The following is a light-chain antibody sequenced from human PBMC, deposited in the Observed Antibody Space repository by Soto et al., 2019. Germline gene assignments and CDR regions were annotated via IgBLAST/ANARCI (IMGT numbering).Light chain of an antibody. V-gene: IGKV1-39*01. CDR2: AAT. CDR1: QSISSY. J-gene: IGKJ2*03. CDR3: HQCYCTPPYS. Sequence: DIQMTQSPSSLSASVGDRVTITCRASQSISSYLNWYQQKPGKAPKLLIYAATRLQSGVPSRFSGSGSGTDFSLTISGLPPEDFATYYCHQCYCTPPYSFGRG.